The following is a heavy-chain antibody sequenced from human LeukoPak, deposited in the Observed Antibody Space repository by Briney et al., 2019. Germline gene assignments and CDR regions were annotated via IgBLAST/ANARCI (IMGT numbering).Heavy chain of an antibody. V-gene: IGHV4-38-2*02. D-gene: IGHD3-9*01. J-gene: IGHJ4*02. Sequence: SETLSLTCTVSGYSISSGYYWGWIRQPPGKGLEWIASIYHSGSTYYSPSLKSRVTISVDTSKNQFSLKLTSVTAADTAIYYCANYDILTASQVYYFGNWGQGTLVTVSS. CDR1: GYSISSGYY. CDR3: ANYDILTASQVYYFGN. CDR2: IYHSGST.